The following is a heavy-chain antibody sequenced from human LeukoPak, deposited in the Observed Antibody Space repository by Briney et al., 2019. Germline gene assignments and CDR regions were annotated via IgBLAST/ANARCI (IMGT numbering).Heavy chain of an antibody. D-gene: IGHD5-18*01. CDR1: GGSFSDYY. CDR2: INHSGSS. J-gene: IGHJ6*03. CDR3: ARDRGYTYGWYMDV. V-gene: IGHV4-34*01. Sequence: SETLSLTCAVYGGSFSDYYWSWIRQPPGKGLEWIAEINHSGSSKYNPSLKSRVTISLDTSKNQFSLKLTSVTAADTAVYYCARDRGYTYGWYMDVWGKGTTVTVSS.